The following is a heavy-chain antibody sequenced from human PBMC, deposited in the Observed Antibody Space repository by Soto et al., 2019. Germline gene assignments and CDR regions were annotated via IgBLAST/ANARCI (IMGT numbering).Heavy chain of an antibody. J-gene: IGHJ4*02. D-gene: IGHD3-16*01. CDR2: IKSKTDGGTT. CDR3: TTGLITFGGVTRLARNRDY. CDR1: GFTFSNAW. Sequence: GGSLRLSCAASGFTFSNAWMNWVRQAPGKGLEWVGRIKSKTDGGTTDYAAPVKGRFTISRDDSKNTLYLQMNSLKTEDTAVYYCTTGLITFGGVTRLARNRDYWGQGTLVTVSS. V-gene: IGHV3-15*07.